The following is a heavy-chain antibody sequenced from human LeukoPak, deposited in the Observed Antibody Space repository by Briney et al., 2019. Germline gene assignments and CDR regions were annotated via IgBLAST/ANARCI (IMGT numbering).Heavy chain of an antibody. J-gene: IGHJ5*02. CDR2: ISHIGST. CDR3: ARDFSTGSHSYNWFDP. V-gene: IGHV4-61*01. CDR1: GASVNIGNYY. D-gene: IGHD2-8*02. Sequence: PSETLSLTCTVSGASVNIGNYYWTWIRQPPGKGLEWIGYISHIGSTNYNPFLKSRVTISVDTSKNQFSLRLSSVTAADTAVYYCARDFSTGSHSYNWFDPWGQGTLVTVSS.